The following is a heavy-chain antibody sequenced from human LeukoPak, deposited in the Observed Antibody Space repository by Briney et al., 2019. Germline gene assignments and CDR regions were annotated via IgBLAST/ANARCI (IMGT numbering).Heavy chain of an antibody. J-gene: IGHJ4*02. D-gene: IGHD2-15*01. CDR1: GGSISSYY. V-gene: IGHV4-59*01. Sequence: PSETLSLTCTVSGGSISSYYWSWIRQPPGKGLEWIGYIYYSGSTNYNPSLKSRVTISVDTSKNQFSLKLSSVTAADTAVYYCARVGYCSGGSCYRIDYWGQGTLVTVSS. CDR2: IYYSGST. CDR3: ARVGYCSGGSCYRIDY.